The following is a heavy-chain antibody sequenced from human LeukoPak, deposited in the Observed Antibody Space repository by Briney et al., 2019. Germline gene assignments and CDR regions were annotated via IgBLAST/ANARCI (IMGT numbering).Heavy chain of an antibody. CDR3: AREDIVVVPAALLPYYYYGMDV. D-gene: IGHD2-2*01. CDR1: GYTFTSYA. V-gene: IGHV1-3*01. J-gene: IGHJ6*02. CDR2: INAGNGNT. Sequence: GASVKVSCKASGYTFTSYAMHWVRQAPGQRLEWMRWINAGNGNTKYSQKFQGRVTITRDTSASTAYMELSSLRSEDTAVYYCAREDIVVVPAALLPYYYYGMDVWGQGTTVTVSS.